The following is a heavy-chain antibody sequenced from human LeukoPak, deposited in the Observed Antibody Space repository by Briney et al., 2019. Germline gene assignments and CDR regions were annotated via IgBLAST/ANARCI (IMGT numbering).Heavy chain of an antibody. CDR3: ARGDYYDSSGYYYGYFDK. J-gene: IGHJ4*02. CDR1: GGSMTNSTYY. CDR2: IYYSGST. Sequence: SETLSLTCTVSGGSMTNSTYYWGWIRQPPGKGLEWIGSIYYSGSTYYNPSLRSRVTISVDTSKNQFSLKLSSVTAADTAVYYCARGDYYDSSGYYYGYFDKWGQGTLVTVSS. V-gene: IGHV4-39*07. D-gene: IGHD3-22*01.